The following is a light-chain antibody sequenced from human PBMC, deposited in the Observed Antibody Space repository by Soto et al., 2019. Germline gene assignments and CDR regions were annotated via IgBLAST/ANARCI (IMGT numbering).Light chain of an antibody. CDR3: HQYSSSRRT. CDR1: QSVSSNF. CDR2: GAS. Sequence: EIVLTQSPGTLSVSPGERVTLSCRASQSVSSNFLAWYQQKPGQAPRLLIYGASNRAAGIPDRFSGSGSGTDFTLTISRLEPEDFAVYYCHQYSSSRRTFGQGTKVDIK. J-gene: IGKJ1*01. V-gene: IGKV3-20*01.